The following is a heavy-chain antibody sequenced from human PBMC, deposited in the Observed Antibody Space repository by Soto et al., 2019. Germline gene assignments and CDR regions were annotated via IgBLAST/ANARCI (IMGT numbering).Heavy chain of an antibody. Sequence: SETLSLTCAFYGGSFADFYWSWVRKSPGKGLEWVGEISHDGGTNYSPSLASRVSISVYTSKNQFSLHLRSVTAADTGLYYCARGQLVWYGDLTPYHRDMDVWGQGTTVTVSS. J-gene: IGHJ6*02. V-gene: IGHV4-34*01. CDR1: GGSFADFY. D-gene: IGHD3-10*01. CDR2: ISHDGGT. CDR3: ARGQLVWYGDLTPYHRDMDV.